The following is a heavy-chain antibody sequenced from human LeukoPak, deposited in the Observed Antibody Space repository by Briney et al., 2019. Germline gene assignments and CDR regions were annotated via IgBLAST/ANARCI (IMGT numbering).Heavy chain of an antibody. V-gene: IGHV3-66*01. CDR2: IYISSST. Sequence: GGSLRLSCAASGFTVKASEMTWVRQTPGQGLEWVSIIYISSSTYYAASVKDRCTISRDDSKNTVFLEMNSLRAEDTGIYYCARDIGGYTCYATLWNWGQGTLVTVSS. D-gene: IGHD5-12*01. J-gene: IGHJ4*02. CDR3: ARDIGGYTCYATLWN. CDR1: GFTVKASE.